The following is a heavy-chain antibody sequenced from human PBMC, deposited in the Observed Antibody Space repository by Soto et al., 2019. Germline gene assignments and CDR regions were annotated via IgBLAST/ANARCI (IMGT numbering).Heavy chain of an antibody. CDR2: IVPLFGTA. J-gene: IGHJ5*02. D-gene: IGHD3-3*01. V-gene: IGHV1-69*12. CDR1: GGTFGNTA. Sequence: QVQLVQSGAEVKEPGSSVNVSCKTSGGTFGNTAVTWVRQVPGQGLEWIGGIVPLFGTANYAQKFRGRVMITADESTSTASMDLSRLRSDDTAIYYCARDGDPGYSFWSGPLGGGRFAPWGQGTLVTVSS. CDR3: ARDGDPGYSFWSGPLGGGRFAP.